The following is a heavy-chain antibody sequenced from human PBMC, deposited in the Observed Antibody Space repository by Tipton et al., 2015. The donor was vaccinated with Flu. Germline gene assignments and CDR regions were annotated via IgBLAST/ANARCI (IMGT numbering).Heavy chain of an antibody. CDR3: ARDKWLVPASYYYGMDV. CDR1: GYTFTGYTFTDYY. CDR2: INPNSGGT. D-gene: IGHD6-19*01. Sequence: QMQLVQSGAEVKKPGASVKVSCEASGYTFTGYTFTDYYIHWVRQAPGQGLEWMGRINPNSGGTNYAQRFQGRVTMTRDTSISTAYMGLSSLRSDDTAVYYCARDKWLVPASYYYGMDVWGQGTTVTVSS. J-gene: IGHJ6*02. V-gene: IGHV1-2*06.